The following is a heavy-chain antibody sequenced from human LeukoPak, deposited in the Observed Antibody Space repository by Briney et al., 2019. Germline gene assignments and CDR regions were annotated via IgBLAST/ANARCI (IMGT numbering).Heavy chain of an antibody. CDR3: ARGSDYGGNRNYFDY. CDR1: GGSISSSSYY. Sequence: SETLSLTCTVSGGSISSSSYYWGWIRQPPGKGLEWIGSIYYSGSTYYNPSLKSRVTISVDTSKNQFSLKLSSVTAADTAVYYCARGSDYGGNRNYFDYWGQGTLVTVSS. CDR2: IYYSGST. J-gene: IGHJ4*02. D-gene: IGHD4-23*01. V-gene: IGHV4-39*01.